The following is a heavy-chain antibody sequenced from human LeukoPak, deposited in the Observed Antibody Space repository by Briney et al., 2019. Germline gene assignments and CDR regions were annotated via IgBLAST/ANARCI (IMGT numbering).Heavy chain of an antibody. CDR3: ARHFSTYSYGLDV. J-gene: IGHJ6*02. Sequence: GGSLRLSCAASGFTFSNFWMSWVCQAPGKGLEWVANINPDGSAKYYVDSVKGRFTISRDNAENSLYLQMNSLRPEDTAVYYCARHFSTYSYGLDVWGQGTTVTVSS. CDR2: INPDGSAK. D-gene: IGHD3-3*02. V-gene: IGHV3-7*01. CDR1: GFTFSNFW.